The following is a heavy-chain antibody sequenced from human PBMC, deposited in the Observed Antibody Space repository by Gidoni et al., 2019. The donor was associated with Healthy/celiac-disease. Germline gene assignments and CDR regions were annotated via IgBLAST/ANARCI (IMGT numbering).Heavy chain of an antibody. V-gene: IGHV3-15*01. J-gene: IGHJ4*02. Sequence: EVQLVESGGGLVKPGGSLRLSCAASGVTFSNAWMSWVRQAPGKGLEWVGRIKSKTDGGTTDYAAPVKGRFTISRDDSKNTLYLQMNSLKTEDTAVYYCTTDHGSSGYYLFDYWGQGTLVTVSS. CDR2: IKSKTDGGTT. D-gene: IGHD3-22*01. CDR1: GVTFSNAW. CDR3: TTDHGSSGYYLFDY.